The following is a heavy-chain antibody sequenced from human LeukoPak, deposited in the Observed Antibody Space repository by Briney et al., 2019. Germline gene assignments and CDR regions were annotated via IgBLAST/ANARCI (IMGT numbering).Heavy chain of an antibody. V-gene: IGHV4-34*01. J-gene: IGHJ3*02. D-gene: IGHD3-16*01. CDR3: ARGLVWRFLLDSRRDSFDI. CDR2: ISHSGTT. CDR1: GGSFSDYQ. Sequence: SETLSLTCAVSGGSFSDYQWNWIRQSPGKGLEWLGEISHSGTTTYNPSLKSRVTISIDTSKNQFSLKLRSVTAADTAVYYCARGLVWRFLLDSRRDSFDIWGQGTMVTVSS.